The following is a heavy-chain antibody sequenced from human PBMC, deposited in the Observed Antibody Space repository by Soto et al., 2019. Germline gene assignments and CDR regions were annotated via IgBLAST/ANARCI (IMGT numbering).Heavy chain of an antibody. J-gene: IGHJ4*02. CDR1: GGPISSGGYY. Sequence: TSETLSLTCTVSGGPISSGGYYWSWIRQHPGKGLEWIGYIYYSGSTYYNPSLKSRVTISVDTSKNQFSLKLSSVTAADTAVYHCARESITGTTQYVDYWGQGTLVTVSS. CDR3: ARESITGTTQYVDY. D-gene: IGHD1-20*01. V-gene: IGHV4-31*03. CDR2: IYYSGST.